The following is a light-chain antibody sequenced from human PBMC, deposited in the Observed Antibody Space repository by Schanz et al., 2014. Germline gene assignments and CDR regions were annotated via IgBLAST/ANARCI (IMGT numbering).Light chain of an antibody. CDR3: QEYKNWPLGWT. V-gene: IGKV3D-20*01. J-gene: IGKJ1*01. CDR1: QNVKSTY. Sequence: EIVLTQSPGTLSLSPGERATLSCGASQNVKSTYLAWYQQKPGLAPRLLIFDTSTRATGIPDRFSGSGSGTDFTLTITSLQSGDSAVYYCQEYKNWPLGWTFGQGTKVEIK. CDR2: DTS.